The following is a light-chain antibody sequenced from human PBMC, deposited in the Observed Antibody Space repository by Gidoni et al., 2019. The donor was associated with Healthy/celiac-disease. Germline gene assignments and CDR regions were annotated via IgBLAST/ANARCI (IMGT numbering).Light chain of an antibody. Sequence: EIVMTQSPATLSVSPGERATLSCRASQSVSSNLAWYQQKPGQAHRLLIYGASTRATGIPARFSGSGSGTEFTLTISSLQSEDFAVYYCQQYNNWPPPGYTFGQGTKLEIK. CDR3: QQYNNWPPPGYT. CDR2: GAS. J-gene: IGKJ2*01. V-gene: IGKV3-15*01. CDR1: QSVSSN.